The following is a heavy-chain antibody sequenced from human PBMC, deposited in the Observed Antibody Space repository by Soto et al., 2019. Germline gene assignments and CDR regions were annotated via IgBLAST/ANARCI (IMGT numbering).Heavy chain of an antibody. D-gene: IGHD2-2*02. J-gene: IGHJ5*02. V-gene: IGHV4-34*01. CDR1: GGSFSGYY. CDR2: INHSGST. Sequence: SETLSLTCAVYGGSFSGYYWSWIRQPPGKGLEWIGEINHSGSTNYNPSLKSRVTISVDTSKNQFSLKLSSVTAADTAVYYCARGGDIVVVPAAIKMDAWFDPWGQGTLVTVSS. CDR3: ARGGDIVVVPAAIKMDAWFDP.